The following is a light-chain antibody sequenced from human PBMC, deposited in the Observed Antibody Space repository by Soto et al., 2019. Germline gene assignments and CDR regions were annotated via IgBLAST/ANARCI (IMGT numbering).Light chain of an antibody. CDR3: AAWDDSLNVV. CDR2: NNN. CDR1: RSNIGSNT. V-gene: IGLV1-44*01. Sequence: QSVLTQPPSASGTPGQRVTISCSGGRSNIGSNTVNWYQQIQGTAPKLLIYNNNQRPSGVPDRFSGSKSRTSASLAISGLQSDDEADYYCAAWDDSLNVVFGGGTKLTVL. J-gene: IGLJ2*01.